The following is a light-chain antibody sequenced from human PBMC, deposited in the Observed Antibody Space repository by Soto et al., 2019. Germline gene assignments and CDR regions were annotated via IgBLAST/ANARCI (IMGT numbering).Light chain of an antibody. CDR3: QQYDNWPGT. J-gene: IGKJ1*01. CDR1: QSVSSY. V-gene: IGKV3-15*01. CDR2: GAA. Sequence: EIVLTQSPGTLSLSPGERVTLSFRASQSVSSYLAWYQQKPGQAPRLLIYGAATRAAGIPARFSGRGSGTEFTLTISSLQSEDFGVYYCQQYDNWPGTFGQGTKVDIK.